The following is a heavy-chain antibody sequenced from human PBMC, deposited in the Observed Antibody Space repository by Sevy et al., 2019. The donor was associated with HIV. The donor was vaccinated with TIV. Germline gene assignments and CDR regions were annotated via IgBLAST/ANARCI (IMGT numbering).Heavy chain of an antibody. V-gene: IGHV3-11*06. CDR1: GFTFSDYD. CDR3: ARVPKRRGVAVGGTPDY. CDR2: IGTSSVT. D-gene: IGHD6-19*01. J-gene: IGHJ4*02. Sequence: GGSLRLSCSASGFTFSDYDMSWIRLAPGQGLEWTSHIGTSSVTNDPDSVKGRFTISRDNAKNSLYLQMNTLRVEDTAVYYCARVPKRRGVAVGGTPDYWGQGTLVTVSS.